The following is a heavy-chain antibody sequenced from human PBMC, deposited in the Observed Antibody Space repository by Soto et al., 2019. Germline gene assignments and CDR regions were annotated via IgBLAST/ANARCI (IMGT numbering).Heavy chain of an antibody. Sequence: GGSLRLSCAASGFTFSSYSMNWVRQAPGKGLEWVSYISSSSSTIYYADSVKGRFTISRDNAKNSLYLQMNSLRAEDTAVYYCARGGDYYLGYYFDYWGQGTLVTVSS. V-gene: IGHV3-48*01. D-gene: IGHD7-27*01. J-gene: IGHJ4*02. CDR2: ISSSSSTI. CDR1: GFTFSSYS. CDR3: ARGGDYYLGYYFDY.